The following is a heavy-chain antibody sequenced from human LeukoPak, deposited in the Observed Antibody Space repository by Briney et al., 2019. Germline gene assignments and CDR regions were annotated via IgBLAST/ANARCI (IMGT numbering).Heavy chain of an antibody. CDR1: GGSITSNSYS. CDR3: ARLRGGVQLWGD. J-gene: IGHJ4*02. CDR2: LSHAGTN. Sequence: SETLSLTCTVSGGSITSNSYSWGWIRQPPGKGLQWIVTLSHAGTNYYNPSLKSRVTMPVDRSKNQFSLKLTSVTATDTAVYCCARLRGGVQLWGDWGQGTLVTVSS. D-gene: IGHD5-18*01. V-gene: IGHV4-39*01.